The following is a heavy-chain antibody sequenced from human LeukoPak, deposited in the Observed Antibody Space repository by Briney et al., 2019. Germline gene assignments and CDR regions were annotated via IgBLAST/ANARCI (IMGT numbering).Heavy chain of an antibody. D-gene: IGHD3-22*01. CDR1: GFTVSSNY. J-gene: IGHJ4*02. CDR2: IYSGGST. Sequence: GGSLRLSCAASGFTVSSNYMSWVRQAPGKGLEWVSVIYSGGSTYYADSVKGRFTISRDNSKNTLHLQMNSLRAEDTAIYYCAKQAYDSPRTDFDYWGQGTLVTVSS. V-gene: IGHV3-53*01. CDR3: AKQAYDSPRTDFDY.